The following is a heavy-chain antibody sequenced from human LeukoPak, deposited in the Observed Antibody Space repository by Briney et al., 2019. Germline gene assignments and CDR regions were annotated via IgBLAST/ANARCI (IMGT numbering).Heavy chain of an antibody. CDR3: ARGAEAYSSSWLTIDY. J-gene: IGHJ4*02. CDR2: IIPIFGTA. V-gene: IGHV1-69*05. D-gene: IGHD6-13*01. CDR1: GGTFSSYA. Sequence: SVKVPCKASGGTFSSYAISWVRQAPGQGLEWMGGIIPIFGTANYAQKFQGRVTITTDESTSTAYMELSSLSSEDTAVYYCARGAEAYSSSWLTIDYWGQGTLVTVSS.